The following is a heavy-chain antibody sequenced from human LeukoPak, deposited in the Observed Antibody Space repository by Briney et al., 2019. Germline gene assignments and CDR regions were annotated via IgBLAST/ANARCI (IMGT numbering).Heavy chain of an antibody. J-gene: IGHJ4*02. V-gene: IGHV1-69*13. CDR3: ATWFNFYDSSGYYPH. CDR1: GGTFSSYA. CDR2: IIPIFGTT. Sequence: SVKVSCKASGGTFSSYAISWARQAPGQGLEWMGGIIPIFGTTNYAQKFQGRVTITADESTSTAYMELSSLRSEDTAVYYCATWFNFYDSSGYYPHWGQGTLVTVSS. D-gene: IGHD3-22*01.